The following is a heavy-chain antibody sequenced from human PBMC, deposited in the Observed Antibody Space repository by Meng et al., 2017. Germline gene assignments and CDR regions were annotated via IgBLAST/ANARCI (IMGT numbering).Heavy chain of an antibody. CDR3: AREGPCGGDCSGFDY. D-gene: IGHD2-21*02. CDR1: GGTFSSYA. V-gene: IGHV1-69*01. CDR2: IIPIFGTA. Sequence: QVPLGQSGAEVKKPGSSVKVSCKASGGTFSSYAISWVRQAPGQGLEWMGGIIPIFGTANYAQKFQGRVTITADESTSTAYMELSSLRSEDTAVYYCAREGPCGGDCSGFDYWGQGTLVTVSS. J-gene: IGHJ4*02.